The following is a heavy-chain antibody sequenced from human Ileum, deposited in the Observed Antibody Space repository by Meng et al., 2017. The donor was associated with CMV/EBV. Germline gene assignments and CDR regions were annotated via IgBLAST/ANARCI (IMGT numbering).Heavy chain of an antibody. D-gene: IGHD2-2*01. J-gene: IGHJ3*02. CDR3: ARVRGGICSSVSCYYAFDI. Sequence: GGSLRLSCAASGFTFGTYWMSWVRKAPGKGLEWVANIKQDGNEKYYVDSVKGRFTISRDNAENSLYLQMTSLRGEDTAVYYCARVRGGICSSVSCYYAFDIWGQGTLVTVSS. CDR1: GFTFGTYW. V-gene: IGHV3-7*01. CDR2: IKQDGNEK.